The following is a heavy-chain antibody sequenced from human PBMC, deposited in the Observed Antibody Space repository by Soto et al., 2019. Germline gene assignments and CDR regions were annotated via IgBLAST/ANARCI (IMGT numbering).Heavy chain of an antibody. J-gene: IGHJ4*02. CDR1: GDSFNNYF. CDR3: ARVSRGDYDS. CDR2: INHSGSA. Sequence: QVQLQQWGAGLLKPSETLSLTCAVYGDSFNNYFWTWIRQSPGKGLEWIGEINHSGSANYNPSLGSRVTISVDKSKKQFSLKLTSVTAAATAVYYCARVSRGDYDSWGQGTLVTVSS. V-gene: IGHV4-34*01.